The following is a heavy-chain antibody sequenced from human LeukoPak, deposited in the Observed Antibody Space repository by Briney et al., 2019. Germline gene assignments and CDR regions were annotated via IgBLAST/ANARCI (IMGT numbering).Heavy chain of an antibody. CDR1: GFTFSDYY. CDR2: ISSSSSYT. D-gene: IGHD4-17*01. Sequence: GGSVRLSCADSGFTFSDYYMSWIRQAPGKGLEWVSYISSSSSYTNYADSVKGRFTTSRDNAKNSLYLQMNSLRAEDTAVYYCARDLYGDYGSYWGQGTLVTVSS. CDR3: ARDLYGDYGSY. V-gene: IGHV3-11*06. J-gene: IGHJ4*02.